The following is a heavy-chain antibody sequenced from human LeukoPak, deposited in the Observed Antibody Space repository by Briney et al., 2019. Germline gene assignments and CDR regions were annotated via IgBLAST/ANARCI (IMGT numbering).Heavy chain of an antibody. V-gene: IGHV3-53*01. D-gene: IGHD3-22*01. CDR3: ARDIRAYYYDSSGYFVEYNWFDP. CDR1: GFTVSSNY. Sequence: PGGSLRLSCAASGFTVSSNYMSWVRQAPGKGLEWVSVIYSGGSTYYADSVKGRFTISRDNSKNTLYLQMNSLRAEDTAVYYCARDIRAYYYDSSGYFVEYNWFDPWGQGTLVTVSS. CDR2: IYSGGST. J-gene: IGHJ5*02.